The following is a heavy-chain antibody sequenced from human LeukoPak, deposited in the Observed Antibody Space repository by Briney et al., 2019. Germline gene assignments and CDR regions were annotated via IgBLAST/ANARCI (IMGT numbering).Heavy chain of an antibody. CDR2: IKPNNGDT. J-gene: IGHJ2*01. D-gene: IGHD4-17*01. Sequence: ASVKVSCKASGGTFSSYAISWVRQAPGQGLEWMGWIKPNNGDTDYAQKFQGRVALTRDPSITTAYMELSSLISDDTAIYYCARVGVANGDKSARFDWNFDLWGRGTLVTVSS. CDR1: GGTFSSYA. CDR3: ARVGVANGDKSARFDWNFDL. V-gene: IGHV1-2*02.